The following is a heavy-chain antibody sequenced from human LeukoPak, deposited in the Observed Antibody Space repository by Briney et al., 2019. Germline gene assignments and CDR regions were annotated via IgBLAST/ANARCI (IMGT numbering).Heavy chain of an antibody. CDR3: TTVPVGIVGATHFDY. Sequence: GGSLRLSCAASGFIFSGSAIHWVRQPSGKGLEWVGRIKNKANGYATAYTASVKGRFTISRDDSKNTAYLQMNSLKTEDTAVYYCTTVPVGIVGATHFDYWGQGTLVTVSS. CDR1: GFIFSGSA. J-gene: IGHJ4*02. CDR2: IKNKANGYAT. V-gene: IGHV3-73*01. D-gene: IGHD1-26*01.